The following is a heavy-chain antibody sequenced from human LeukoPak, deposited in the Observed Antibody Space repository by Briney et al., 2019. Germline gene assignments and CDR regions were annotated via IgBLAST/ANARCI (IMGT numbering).Heavy chain of an antibody. CDR3: VKNDGWFHLAQ. D-gene: IGHD6-19*01. CDR2: IKNDGSET. V-gene: IGHV3-7*03. CDR1: GFNFRDHW. J-gene: IGHJ4*02. Sequence: GGSLRLSCAVSGFNFRDHWMDWVRQAPGKGLEWVGHIKNDGSETYYLDSLKGRFSISRDNTNNALYLRMNSLRVEDTAVYYCVKNDGWFHLAQWGQGTLVTVSS.